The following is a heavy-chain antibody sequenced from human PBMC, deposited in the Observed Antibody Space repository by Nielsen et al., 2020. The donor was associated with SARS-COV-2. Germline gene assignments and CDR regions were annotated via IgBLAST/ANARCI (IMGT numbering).Heavy chain of an antibody. J-gene: IGHJ4*02. Sequence: GESLTLSCAASGFTFSDYYMSWIRQAPGKGLEWVSYISSSGSTIYYADSVKGRFTISRDNAKNSLYLQMNSLRAEDTAVYYCASDVDTAMADYGYWGQGTLVTVSS. CDR3: ASDVDTAMADYGY. D-gene: IGHD5-18*01. V-gene: IGHV3-11*01. CDR1: GFTFSDYY. CDR2: ISSSGSTI.